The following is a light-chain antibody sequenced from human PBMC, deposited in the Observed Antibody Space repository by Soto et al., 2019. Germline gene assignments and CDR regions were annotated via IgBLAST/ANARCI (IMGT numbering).Light chain of an antibody. Sequence: GDRVTITCRASQRISSWLAWYQQKPGKATKLLIYDASSLESGVPSRFSGSGSGTEFTLTISSLQPDDFATYYCQQYNSYLYTFGQGTKLDIK. V-gene: IGKV1-5*01. CDR1: QRISSW. CDR3: QQYNSYLYT. CDR2: DAS. J-gene: IGKJ2*01.